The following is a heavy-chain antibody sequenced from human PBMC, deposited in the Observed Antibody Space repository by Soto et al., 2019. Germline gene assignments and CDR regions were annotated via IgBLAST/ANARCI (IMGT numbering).Heavy chain of an antibody. CDR3: ARDLGYVWGSHGDAFDI. CDR2: ISYDGSNK. V-gene: IGHV3-30-3*01. Sequence: GGSLRLSCAASGFTFSSYAMHWVRQAPGKGLEWVAVISYDGSNKYYADSVEGRFTISRDNSKNALYLQMNSLRAEDTAVYYCARDLGYVWGSHGDAFDIWGQGTMVTVSS. J-gene: IGHJ3*02. CDR1: GFTFSSYA. D-gene: IGHD3-16*01.